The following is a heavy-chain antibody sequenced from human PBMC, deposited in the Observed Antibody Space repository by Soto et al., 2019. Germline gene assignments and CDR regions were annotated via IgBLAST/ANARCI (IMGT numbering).Heavy chain of an antibody. CDR1: GFTFISYA. V-gene: IGHV3-23*01. CDR3: ARRGPGTYFDY. CDR2: ISGSGGST. Sequence: GGSLRLSCAASGFTFISYAMNWVRQAPWKGLEWVSVISGSGGSTYYADSVKGRFTISRDNSKNTLYLQMNSLRAEDTAVYYCARRGPGTYFDYWGQGTLVTVSS. J-gene: IGHJ4*02. D-gene: IGHD6-13*01.